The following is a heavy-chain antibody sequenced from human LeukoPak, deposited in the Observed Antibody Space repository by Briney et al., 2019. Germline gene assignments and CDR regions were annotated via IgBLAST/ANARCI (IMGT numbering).Heavy chain of an antibody. D-gene: IGHD3-22*01. CDR2: INPNSGGT. Sequence: ASVKDSCKASGYTFTGYYMHWVRQAPGQGLEWMGWINPNSGGTNYAQKFQGRVAMTRDTSISTAYMELSRLTSDDTAVYYCARGYYDSSGFEYFQDWGQGTLVTVSS. V-gene: IGHV1-2*02. CDR1: GYTFTGYY. J-gene: IGHJ1*01. CDR3: ARGYYDSSGFEYFQD.